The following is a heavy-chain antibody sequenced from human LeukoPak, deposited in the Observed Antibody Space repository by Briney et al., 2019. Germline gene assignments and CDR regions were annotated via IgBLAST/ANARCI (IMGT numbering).Heavy chain of an antibody. D-gene: IGHD3-10*01. CDR1: GFRFSSYA. CDR3: AKGRGLVRGVHVLDY. J-gene: IGHJ4*02. Sequence: QPGGSLRLACAASGFRFSSYAMSWVRQAPGKGLEWVSAISGSGVSTYYADSVKGRFTISRDNSKNTLYLQMNSLRAEDTAVYYCAKGRGLVRGVHVLDYWGQGTLVTVSS. V-gene: IGHV3-23*01. CDR2: ISGSGVST.